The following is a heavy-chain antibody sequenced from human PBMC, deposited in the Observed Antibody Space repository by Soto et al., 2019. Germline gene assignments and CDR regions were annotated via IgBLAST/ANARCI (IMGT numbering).Heavy chain of an antibody. CDR1: GFTFSSYS. D-gene: IGHD1-26*01. CDR3: ARVGISLSGGYYYYGMDV. CDR2: ISSSSSYI. V-gene: IGHV3-21*01. J-gene: IGHJ6*02. Sequence: PGGSLRLSCAASGFTFSSYSMNWVRQAPGKGLEWVSSISSSSSYIYYADSVKGRFTISRGNAKNSLYLQMNSLRAEDTAVYYCARVGISLSGGYYYYGMDVWGQGTTVTVSS.